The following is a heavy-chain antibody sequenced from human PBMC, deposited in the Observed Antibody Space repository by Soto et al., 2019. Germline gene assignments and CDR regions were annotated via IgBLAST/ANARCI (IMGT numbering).Heavy chain of an antibody. CDR1: GFTVSSNY. Sequence: AGGSLRLSCAASGFTVSSNYMSWVRQAPGKGLEWVSVIYSGGSTYYADSVKGRFTISRDNSKNTLYPQMNSLRAEDTAVYYCASARGYSSRTYWGQGTLVTVSS. J-gene: IGHJ4*02. V-gene: IGHV3-53*01. CDR3: ASARGYSSRTY. D-gene: IGHD6-25*01. CDR2: IYSGGST.